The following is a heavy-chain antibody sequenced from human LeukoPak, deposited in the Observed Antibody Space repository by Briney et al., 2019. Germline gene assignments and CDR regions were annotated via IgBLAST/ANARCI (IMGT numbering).Heavy chain of an antibody. D-gene: IGHD3-22*01. CDR2: IIPILGIA. CDR3: ARDSEGYYYDSSGYYSWYFDL. J-gene: IGHJ2*01. CDR1: GGTFSSYA. Sequence: GASVKVSCKASGGTFSSYAISWVRQAPGQGLEWMGRIIPILGIANYAQKFQGRVTITADKSTSTAYMELSSLRSEDTAVYYCARDSEGYYYDSSGYYSWYFDLWGRGTLVTVSS. V-gene: IGHV1-69*04.